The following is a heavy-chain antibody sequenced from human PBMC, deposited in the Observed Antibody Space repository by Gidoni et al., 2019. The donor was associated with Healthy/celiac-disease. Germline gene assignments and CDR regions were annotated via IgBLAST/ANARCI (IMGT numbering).Heavy chain of an antibody. Sequence: QVQLVESGGGVVQPGRSLRLSCAASGFPFSSYGMHWVCQAPGKGLGWVAVISYDGSNKYYADSVKGRFTISRDNSKNTLYLQMNSLRAEDTAVYYCAKDGIQLWFAGYFDYWGQGTLVTVSS. CDR2: ISYDGSNK. J-gene: IGHJ4*02. CDR3: AKDGIQLWFAGYFDY. D-gene: IGHD5-18*01. CDR1: GFPFSSYG. V-gene: IGHV3-30*18.